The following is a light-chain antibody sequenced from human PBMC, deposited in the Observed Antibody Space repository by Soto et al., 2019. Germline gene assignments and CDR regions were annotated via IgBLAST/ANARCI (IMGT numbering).Light chain of an antibody. CDR3: QQYGSSPLT. CDR2: GAS. Sequence: EIVMTQSPATLSVSPGEGATLSCRASQSISTTVAWYQQKPGQAPRLLIYGASTRATGIPVRFTGSGSGTEFTLTISSLQPDDFAVYYCQQYGSSPLTFGGGTKVDIK. CDR1: QSISTT. J-gene: IGKJ4*01. V-gene: IGKV3-15*01.